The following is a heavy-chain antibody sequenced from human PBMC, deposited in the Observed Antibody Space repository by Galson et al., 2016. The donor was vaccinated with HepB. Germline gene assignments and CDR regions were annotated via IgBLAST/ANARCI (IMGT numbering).Heavy chain of an antibody. CDR1: GGSFSDYY. CDR2: VNHRGST. Sequence: TLSLTCAVFGGSFSDYYWSWIRQPPGKGLEWIGEVNHRGSTNYNPSLKSRVTISVDTSKNQFSLKLNSVTAADTAVYYCARAARQLVLRRSPTDPFYFDYWGQGTLVTVSS. D-gene: IGHD6-13*01. V-gene: IGHV4-34*01. CDR3: ARAARQLVLRRSPTDPFYFDY. J-gene: IGHJ4*02.